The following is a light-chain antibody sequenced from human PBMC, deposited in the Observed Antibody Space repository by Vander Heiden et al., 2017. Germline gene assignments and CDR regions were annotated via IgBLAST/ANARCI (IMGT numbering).Light chain of an antibody. Sequence: QSALTPPASVSGSPGQSITISCTGTSSDVGSYDLVSWYQQHPGNAPKLIIYEVIKRPSGVSNRFSGSKSANTASLTISGLQAEDEADYYCCSFAVGSTYVFGTGTKVTVL. V-gene: IGLV2-23*02. CDR1: SSDVGSYDL. CDR2: EVI. CDR3: CSFAVGSTYV. J-gene: IGLJ1*01.